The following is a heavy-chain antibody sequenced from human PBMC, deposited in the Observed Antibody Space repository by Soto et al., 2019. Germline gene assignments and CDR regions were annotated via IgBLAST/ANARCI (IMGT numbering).Heavy chain of an antibody. D-gene: IGHD2-21*01. CDR2: IYSDGST. CDR3: ATERGPTYYFDY. V-gene: IGHV3-53*01. CDR1: GFTVSSKY. J-gene: IGHJ4*02. Sequence: AVGSLRLSCAASGFTVSSKYMSWVRQAPGKGLEWVSVIYSDGSTYYADSVKGRFTISRDNSKNTLYLQMNSLRAEDTAVYYCATERGPTYYFDYWGQGTLVTVSS.